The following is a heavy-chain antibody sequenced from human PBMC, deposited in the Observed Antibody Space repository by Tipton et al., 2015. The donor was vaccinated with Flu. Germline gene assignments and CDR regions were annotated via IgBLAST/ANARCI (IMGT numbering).Heavy chain of an antibody. J-gene: IGHJ5*02. Sequence: PGLVKPSETLSLTCAVSGDSISGDYYWAWIRQAPGKGLEWIGNIHYSGSPHYNPSLKSRVTISLDTSKKQFSLKLTSVTAADTAVYYCARDYGDLNWFDPWGQGTLVTVSS. CDR3: ARDYGDLNWFDP. CDR2: IHYSGSP. D-gene: IGHD3-10*01. CDR1: GDSISGDYY. V-gene: IGHV4-38-2*02.